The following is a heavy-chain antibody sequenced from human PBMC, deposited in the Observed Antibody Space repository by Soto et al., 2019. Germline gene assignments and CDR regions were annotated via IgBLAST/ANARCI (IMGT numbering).Heavy chain of an antibody. CDR3: ARPYSGAYWGPFDI. Sequence: SETLSLTCTVSDGSISSYYWSWVRQSPGKGLEWIGYIYYSGSSNYNPSLKSRVTMSLDTSKNQFSLKLSSVTAADTAVYYCARPYSGAYWGPFDIWGQGTMVTVSS. CDR2: IYYSGSS. D-gene: IGHD1-26*01. J-gene: IGHJ3*02. V-gene: IGHV4-59*01. CDR1: DGSISSYY.